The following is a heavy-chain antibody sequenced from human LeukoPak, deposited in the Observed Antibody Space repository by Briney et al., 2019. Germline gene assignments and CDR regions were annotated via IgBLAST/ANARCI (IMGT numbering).Heavy chain of an antibody. CDR1: GFIFSSYE. CDR3: ARLGAHYGSGSHTGDY. V-gene: IGHV3-48*03. J-gene: IGHJ4*02. CDR2: ISSSGDTI. Sequence: GGSLRLSCAASGFIFSSYEMNWVRQAPGKGLEWVSHISSSGDTIYYADSVKGRFTISRDNARNSLYLQMNSLRAEDTAVYYCARLGAHYGSGSHTGDYWGQGILVTVSS. D-gene: IGHD3-10*01.